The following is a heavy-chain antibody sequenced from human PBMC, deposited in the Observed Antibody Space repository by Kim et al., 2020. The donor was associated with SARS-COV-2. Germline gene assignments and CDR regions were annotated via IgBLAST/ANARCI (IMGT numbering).Heavy chain of an antibody. CDR3: ARISGWKGYFDL. CDR2: IYYSGST. V-gene: IGHV4-39*01. D-gene: IGHD6-19*01. CDR1: GGSISIDNYY. J-gene: IGHJ2*01. Sequence: SETLSLTCTVSGGSISIDNYYWGWIRQPPGKGLECIVNIYYSGSTYYNPSLKSRVTISVDTSKNQFSLKLTSVTAADTAVYYCARISGWKGYFDLWGRGTLVTVSS.